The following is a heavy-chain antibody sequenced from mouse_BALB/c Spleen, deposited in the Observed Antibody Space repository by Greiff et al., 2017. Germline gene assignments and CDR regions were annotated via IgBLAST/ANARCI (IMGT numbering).Heavy chain of an antibody. CDR2: IWGDGST. D-gene: IGHD3-1*01. V-gene: IGHV2-6-7*01. CDR1: GFSLTGYG. J-gene: IGHJ4*01. CDR3: ARVSGDVYPAMDY. Sequence: VKLMESGPGLVAPSQSLSITCTVSGFSLTGYGVNWVRQPPGKGLEWLGMIWGDGSTDYNSALTSRLSISKDNSKSQVFLKMNSLQTDDTARYYCARVSGDVYPAMDYWGQGTSVTVSS.